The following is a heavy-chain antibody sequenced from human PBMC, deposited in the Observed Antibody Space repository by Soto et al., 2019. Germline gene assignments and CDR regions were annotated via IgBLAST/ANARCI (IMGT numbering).Heavy chain of an antibody. V-gene: IGHV1-69*18. Sequence: QVQLVQSGAEVKKPASSVKVSCKVSGATFSGYAINWVRQAPGQGLEWLGRIVPIFETLNYAERFQGRVAITADESTTTVYMELTNLTHEDTAVYYCVVMGNVAVSNPRSFDYWGQGTQVTVSS. J-gene: IGHJ4*02. CDR3: VVMGNVAVSNPRSFDY. D-gene: IGHD6-19*01. CDR2: IVPIFETL. CDR1: GATFSGYA.